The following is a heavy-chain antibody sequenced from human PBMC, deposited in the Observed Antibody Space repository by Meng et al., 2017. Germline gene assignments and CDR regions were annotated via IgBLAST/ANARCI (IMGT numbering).Heavy chain of an antibody. CDR1: GYTFTSYA. J-gene: IGHJ4*02. CDR3: AREGRVDFDY. Sequence: QVQLVPSGSELKKPRASVKVSCKASGYTFTSYAMNWVRQAPGQGLEWMGWINHTTGNPPYAPGFTGRFVFSLDTSVSTAYLQISSLKAEDTAVYYCAREGRVDFDYWGQGTLVTVSS. CDR2: INHTTGNP. V-gene: IGHV7-4-1*02. D-gene: IGHD1-26*01.